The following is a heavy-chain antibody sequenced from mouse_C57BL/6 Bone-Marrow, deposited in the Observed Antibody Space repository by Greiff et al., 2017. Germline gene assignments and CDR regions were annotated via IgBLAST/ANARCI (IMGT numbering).Heavy chain of an antibody. Sequence: VQLQQSGAELVKPGASVKLSCKASGYTFTSYWMHWVKQRPGQGLEWIGMIHPNSGSTNYNEKFTSKATLTVDKSSSTAYMQLSSLTSEDSAVYYCARWLLLYWYFDVWGTGTTVTVSS. V-gene: IGHV1-64*01. J-gene: IGHJ1*03. CDR2: IHPNSGST. CDR3: ARWLLLYWYFDV. CDR1: GYTFTSYW. D-gene: IGHD2-3*01.